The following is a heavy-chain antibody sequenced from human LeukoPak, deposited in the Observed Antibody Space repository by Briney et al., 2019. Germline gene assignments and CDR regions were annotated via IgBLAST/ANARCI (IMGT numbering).Heavy chain of an antibody. CDR2: IKSKTDGGTT. CDR1: GFTFSNAW. Sequence: GGSLRLSCAASGFTFSNAWLSWVRQAPGKGLEWVGRIKSKTDGGTTDYAAPVKGRFTISRDDSKNTLYLQMNSLRAEDTAVYYCARDCPNPGNYDILTGYYHSYYYYYYMDVWGKGTTVTISS. J-gene: IGHJ6*03. D-gene: IGHD3-9*01. CDR3: ARDCPNPGNYDILTGYYHSYYYYYYMDV. V-gene: IGHV3-15*01.